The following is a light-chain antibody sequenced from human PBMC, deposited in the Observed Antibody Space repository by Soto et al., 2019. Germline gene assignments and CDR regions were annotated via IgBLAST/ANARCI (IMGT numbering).Light chain of an antibody. Sequence: DIQMTQSHSSLSPSVGDRFTITCRASQSISSYLNWYQQKPGKAPKLLIYAASSLQSGVPSRFSGSGSGTDFTLTISSLQPEDFATYYCQQSYSTTFGGGTKVEIK. J-gene: IGKJ4*01. V-gene: IGKV1-39*01. CDR3: QQSYSTT. CDR2: AAS. CDR1: QSISSY.